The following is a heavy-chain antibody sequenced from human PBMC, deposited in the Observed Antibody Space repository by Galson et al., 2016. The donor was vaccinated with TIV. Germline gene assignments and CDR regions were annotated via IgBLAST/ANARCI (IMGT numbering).Heavy chain of an antibody. D-gene: IGHD2-15*01. CDR2: IKYDGSIK. Sequence: SLRLSCAASGFTFSNHWMHWVRQAPGEGLVWVSRIKYDGSIKDYADSVKGRFIISRDNAKNELSLLMDGLRSDDTAVYYGLTGHCASATCNARDYWGQGTLVTVSS. CDR1: GFTFSNHW. CDR3: LTGHCASATCNARDY. J-gene: IGHJ4*02. V-gene: IGHV3-74*01.